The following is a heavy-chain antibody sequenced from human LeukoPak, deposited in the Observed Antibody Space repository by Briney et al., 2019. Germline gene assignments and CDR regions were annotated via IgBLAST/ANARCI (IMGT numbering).Heavy chain of an antibody. CDR1: GYSFYAYW. J-gene: IGHJ6*02. CDR2: IYPGDSDT. CDR3: ARHILARYTYSYDGMDV. D-gene: IGHD5-18*01. V-gene: IGHV5-51*01. Sequence: GESLKISCKGSGYSFYAYWIGWVRQMPGKGLEWMGTIYPGDSDTRYSPSFQGQVTISADKSINTAYLQWSSLKASDTAMYYCARHILARYTYSYDGMDVWGQGTTVTVSS.